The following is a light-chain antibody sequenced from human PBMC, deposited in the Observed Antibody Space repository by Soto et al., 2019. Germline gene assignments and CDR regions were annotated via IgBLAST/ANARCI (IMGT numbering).Light chain of an antibody. Sequence: EIVMTQSPATLSVSPGERATLSCRASQSVGSNLAWYQQKPGQAPRLLIYGASTRATGIPARFSGSGSGTEFTLTISSLQSEDVAIYVCQQYNNWPPDRTFGQGTKVEIK. CDR2: GAS. CDR3: QQYNNWPPDRT. V-gene: IGKV3-15*01. J-gene: IGKJ1*01. CDR1: QSVGSN.